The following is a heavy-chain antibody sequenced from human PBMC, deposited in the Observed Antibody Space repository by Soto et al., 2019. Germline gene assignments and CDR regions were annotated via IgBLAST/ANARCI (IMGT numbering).Heavy chain of an antibody. CDR3: ASNSGSYYGNY. D-gene: IGHD1-26*01. Sequence: SETLSLTCTVSGGSISSSSYYWGWIRQPPGKGLEWIGSIYYSGSTYYNPSLKSRVTISVDTSKNQFSLKLSSVTAADTAVYYCASNSGSYYGNYWGQGTLVTVSS. V-gene: IGHV4-39*01. CDR2: IYYSGST. J-gene: IGHJ4*02. CDR1: GGSISSSSYY.